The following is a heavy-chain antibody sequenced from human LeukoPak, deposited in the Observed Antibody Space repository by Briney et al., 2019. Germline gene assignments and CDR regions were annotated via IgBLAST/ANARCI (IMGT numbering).Heavy chain of an antibody. CDR3: TTDYYDSSGYYYIDY. J-gene: IGHJ4*02. CDR2: IKIKSDGETT. V-gene: IGHV3-15*01. CDR1: GFTFSDAW. D-gene: IGHD3-22*01. Sequence: GGSLRLSCAASGFTFSDAWMSWVRQAPGKGLEWVGRIKIKSDGETTDYGAPVKGRFTISRDDSKNTLYLQMSSLKTEDTAVYYCTTDYYDSSGYYYIDYWGQGTLVTVSS.